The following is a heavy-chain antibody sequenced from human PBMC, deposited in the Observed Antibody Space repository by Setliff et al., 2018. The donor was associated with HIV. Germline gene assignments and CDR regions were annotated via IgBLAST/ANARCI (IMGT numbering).Heavy chain of an antibody. CDR2: IIPVFNTS. J-gene: IGHJ5*02. CDR3: ARGGALSGFFFPNWLDP. Sequence: GASVKVSCKASGGNFNTYGISWVRQAPGQGLEWMGGIIPVFNTSKYLQKFQGRVTITADESTSTVYMEVGSLMSEDSAVYYCARGGALSGFFFPNWLDPWGQGTLVTVSS. CDR1: GGNFNTYG. V-gene: IGHV1-69*13. D-gene: IGHD6-19*01.